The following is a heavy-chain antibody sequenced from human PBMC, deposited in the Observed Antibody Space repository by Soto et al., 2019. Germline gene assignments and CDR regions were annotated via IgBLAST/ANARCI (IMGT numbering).Heavy chain of an antibody. V-gene: IGHV4-4*02. CDR1: GGSVESSSC. D-gene: IGHD2-15*01. J-gene: IGHJ6*02. CDR3: VRSVTDATWAYNGMDV. Sequence: SETLSLTCAVSGGSVESSSCWSWVRQAPGKGLEWIGEIYHSGTFNYNPSLASRVSVSVDKSTNQFSLNLNSVTAADTAVYYCVRSVTDATWAYNGMDVWGQGTTVTVSS. CDR2: IYHSGTF.